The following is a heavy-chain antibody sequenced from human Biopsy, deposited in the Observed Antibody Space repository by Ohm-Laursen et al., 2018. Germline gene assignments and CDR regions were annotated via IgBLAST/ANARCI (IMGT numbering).Heavy chain of an antibody. CDR1: GGSFNGYF. CDR2: ITQSGST. J-gene: IGHJ6*02. CDR3: ARVPLPGIGAAYQGRFLYGMDV. D-gene: IGHD6-13*01. Sequence: SETLSLTCAVYGGSFNGYFWSWIRQPPGKGLEWIGDITQSGSTNYSPSLKSRVTISVDTAKKQLFLSLRSVNAADTAVYYCARVPLPGIGAAYQGRFLYGMDVWGQGTTVSVSS. V-gene: IGHV4-34*01.